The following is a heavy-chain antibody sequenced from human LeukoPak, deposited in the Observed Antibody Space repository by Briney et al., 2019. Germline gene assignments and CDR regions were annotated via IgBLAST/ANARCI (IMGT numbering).Heavy chain of an antibody. CDR3: ARYCGSENYCISY. J-gene: IGHJ4*01. Sequence: SETLSLTCTVSGGSISSYYWSWIRQPPGKGLEWIGEINHSGTITYKPSLKSRLTISADTSKNQFSLKLSSVTAADTAVYYCARYCGSENYCISYWGQGTLVTVSS. V-gene: IGHV4-34*01. CDR1: GGSISSYY. D-gene: IGHD3-10*01. CDR2: INHSGTI.